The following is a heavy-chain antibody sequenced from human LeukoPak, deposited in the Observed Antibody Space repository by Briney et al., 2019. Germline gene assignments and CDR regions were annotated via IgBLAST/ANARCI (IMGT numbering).Heavy chain of an antibody. J-gene: IGHJ4*02. V-gene: IGHV3-23*01. Sequence: GGSLRLSCAASGFTFSSYAMSWVRQAPGKGLEWVSAISGSGGSTYYADSVKGRFTISRDNSKNTLYLQMNSLRAEDTAVYYRAKAVAGTEDYFDYWGQGTLVTVSS. D-gene: IGHD6-19*01. CDR2: ISGSGGST. CDR1: GFTFSSYA. CDR3: AKAVAGTEDYFDY.